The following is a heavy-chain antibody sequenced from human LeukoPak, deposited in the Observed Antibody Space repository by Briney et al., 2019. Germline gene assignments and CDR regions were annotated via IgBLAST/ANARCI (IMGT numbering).Heavy chain of an antibody. V-gene: IGHV3-23*01. D-gene: IGHD4-23*01. Sequence: PGGSLRLSCAASGFTFSNYAMNWVRQTPGKGLERVSVMSGSGGTTYYADSVKGRFTISRDNSKSTVYLQMNSLRAEDTAVYYCAKDQSMDGGNVRGYFDPWAREPWSPSPQ. CDR2: MSGSGGTT. J-gene: IGHJ5*02. CDR3: AKDQSMDGGNVRGYFDP. CDR1: GFTFSNYA.